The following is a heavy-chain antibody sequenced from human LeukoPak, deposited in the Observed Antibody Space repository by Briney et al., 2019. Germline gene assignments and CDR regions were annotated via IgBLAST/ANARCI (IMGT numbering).Heavy chain of an antibody. CDR3: ARGLYGTHNAFDI. Sequence: SETLSLTCTVSGGSISSSSYYWGWIRQPPGKGLEWIGEINHSGSTNYNPSPKSRVTISVDTSKNQFSLKLSSVTAADTAVYYCARGLYGTHNAFDIWGQGTMVTVSS. D-gene: IGHD2-8*01. CDR1: GGSISSSSYY. J-gene: IGHJ3*02. V-gene: IGHV4-39*07. CDR2: INHSGST.